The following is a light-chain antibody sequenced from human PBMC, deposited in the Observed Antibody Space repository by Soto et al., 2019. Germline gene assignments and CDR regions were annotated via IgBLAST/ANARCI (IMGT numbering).Light chain of an antibody. CDR1: QVITND. CDR2: AAS. V-gene: IGKV1-17*01. J-gene: IGKJ1*01. Sequence: DIQMTQSPSSLSASIGDRVTITCRSSQVITNDLGWYQQKPGKAPKRLIYAASTLQSGVPSRFSGSGSGTEFPLTSISLQPEDFETYYCLQHNTSPWTFGQGTKVEIK. CDR3: LQHNTSPWT.